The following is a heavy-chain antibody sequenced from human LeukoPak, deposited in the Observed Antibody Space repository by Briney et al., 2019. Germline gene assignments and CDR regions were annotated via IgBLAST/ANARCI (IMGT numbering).Heavy chain of an antibody. CDR2: ISPGDSDT. V-gene: IGHV5-51*01. J-gene: IGHJ4*02. D-gene: IGHD2-2*01. CDR1: GYSFTSYW. Sequence: GESLKISSKGSGYSFTSYWIGWVRQMPGKGLEWMRIISPGDSDTRYSPSFQGQVTISADKSISTAYLQWSSLKASDTAMYYCARHKAAPAARSPPGDFDYWGQGTLVTVSS. CDR3: ARHKAAPAARSPPGDFDY.